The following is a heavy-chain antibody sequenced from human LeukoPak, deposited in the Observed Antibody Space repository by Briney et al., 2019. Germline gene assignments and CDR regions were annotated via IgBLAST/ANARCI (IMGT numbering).Heavy chain of an antibody. CDR1: GFTFSSYW. Sequence: GSLRLSCAASGFTFSSYWMSWVRQAPGKGLEWVAVISYDGSNKYYADSVKGRFTISRDNSKNTLYLQMNSLRAEDTAVYYCARDSVSHFDYWGQGTLVTVSS. V-gene: IGHV3-30-3*01. J-gene: IGHJ4*02. D-gene: IGHD2/OR15-2a*01. CDR3: ARDSVSHFDY. CDR2: ISYDGSNK.